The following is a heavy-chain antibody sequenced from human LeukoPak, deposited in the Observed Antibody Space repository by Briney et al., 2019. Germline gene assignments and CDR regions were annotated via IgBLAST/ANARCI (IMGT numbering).Heavy chain of an antibody. CDR3: ARGARGSGWRGFDY. D-gene: IGHD6-19*01. CDR2: ISYDGSNK. J-gene: IGHJ4*02. Sequence: GGSLRLSCAASGFTFSSYAMHWVRQAPGKGLEWVAVISYDGSNKYYADSVKGRFTISRDNSKNTLYLQMNSLRAEDTAVYYCARGARGSGWRGFDYWGQGTLVTVSS. CDR1: GFTFSSYA. V-gene: IGHV3-30*04.